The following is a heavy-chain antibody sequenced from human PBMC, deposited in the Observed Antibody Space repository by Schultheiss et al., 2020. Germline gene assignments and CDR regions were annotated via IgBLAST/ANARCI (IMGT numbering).Heavy chain of an antibody. J-gene: IGHJ6*03. CDR3: ARDDYDYYYYMDV. CDR1: GFTFDDYA. Sequence: GGSLRLSCAASGFTFDDYAMHWVRQLPGKGLEWVSGISWNSGSIDYADSVKGRFTISRDNAENSVHLQMNSLRAEDTALYHCARDDYDYYYYMDVWGKGTTVNVYS. V-gene: IGHV3-9*01. CDR2: ISWNSGSI.